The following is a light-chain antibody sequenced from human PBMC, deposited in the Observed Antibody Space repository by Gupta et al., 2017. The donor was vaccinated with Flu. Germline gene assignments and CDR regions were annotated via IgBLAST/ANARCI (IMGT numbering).Light chain of an antibody. J-gene: IGKJ4*01. V-gene: IGKV3-11*01. Sequence: GERATLTCRASQSISSYLAWYQQKPGQAPRLLIYDASNMATGIPSRFSGSGSGTDFTLTISSLEPEDFAVYYCQQRSNWPLTFGGGTKVEIK. CDR2: DAS. CDR1: QSISSY. CDR3: QQRSNWPLT.